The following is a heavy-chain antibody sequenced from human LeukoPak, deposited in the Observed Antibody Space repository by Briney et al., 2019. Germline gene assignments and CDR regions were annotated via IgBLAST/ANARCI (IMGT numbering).Heavy chain of an antibody. CDR1: GFTFSSYA. CDR3: AKDKNVVATIPSFDY. Sequence: GGSLRLSCAASGFTFSSYAMSWVRQAPGKGLEWVSAISGSGGSTYYADSVEGRFTISRDNSKNTLYLQVNSLRAEDTAVYYCAKDKNVVATIPSFDYWGQGTLVTVSS. J-gene: IGHJ4*02. D-gene: IGHD5-12*01. V-gene: IGHV3-23*01. CDR2: ISGSGGST.